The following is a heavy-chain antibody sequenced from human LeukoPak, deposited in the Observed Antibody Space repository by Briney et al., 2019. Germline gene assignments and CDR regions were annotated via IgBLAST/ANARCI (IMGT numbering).Heavy chain of an antibody. V-gene: IGHV1-69*05. CDR2: IIPIFGTA. CDR1: GGTFTSYA. CDR3: ARDEWLAAAGNWFDP. Sequence: SVKVSCKASGGTFTSYAISWVRQAPGQGLEWMGRIIPIFGTANYAQKFQGRVTITTDESTSTAYMELSSLRSEDTAVYCCARDEWLAAAGNWFDPWGQGTLVTVS. D-gene: IGHD6-13*01. J-gene: IGHJ5*02.